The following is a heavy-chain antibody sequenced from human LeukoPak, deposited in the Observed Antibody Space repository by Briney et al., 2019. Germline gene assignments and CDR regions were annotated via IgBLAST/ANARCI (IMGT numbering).Heavy chain of an antibody. J-gene: IGHJ2*01. CDR1: GFTVSSNY. D-gene: IGHD3-22*01. V-gene: IGHV3-53*04. Sequence: PGGSLRLSCAASGFTVSSNYMSWVRQAPGKGLEWISVIYSGGTTHYADSVKGRFTISRHNSNNTLDLQLNSLRAEDTAVYYCARRYFDVSGYPRYFDLWGRGTLVIVSS. CDR3: ARRYFDVSGYPRYFDL. CDR2: IYSGGTT.